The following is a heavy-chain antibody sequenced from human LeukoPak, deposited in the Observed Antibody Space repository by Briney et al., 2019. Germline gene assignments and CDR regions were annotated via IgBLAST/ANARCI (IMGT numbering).Heavy chain of an antibody. D-gene: IGHD3-10*01. V-gene: IGHV1-2*02. CDR2: INPNSGGT. J-gene: IGHJ2*01. CDR1: GYTFTGYY. CDR3: ARGYYGSGSYDHYWYFDL. Sequence: ASVKVSCKASGYTFTGYYMHWVRQAPGQGLEWMGWINPNSGGTNYAQKFQGRVTMTRDTSISTAYMELSRLRSDDTAVYYCARGYYGSGSYDHYWYFDLWGRGTLVTVSS.